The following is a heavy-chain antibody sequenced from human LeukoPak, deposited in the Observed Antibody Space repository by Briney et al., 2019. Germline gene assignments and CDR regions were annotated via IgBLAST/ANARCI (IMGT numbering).Heavy chain of an antibody. CDR2: IRQDGGEK. Sequence: PGGSLRLSCAVSGFTFSEYWMNWGRQAPGKGLEWVASIRQDGGEKSYVDSVKGRFTISRDNTKNSLYLQMSSLRAEDTAVYYCARDGTAPGLYFDLWGQGTLVTVSS. D-gene: IGHD6-13*01. CDR1: GFTFSEYW. J-gene: IGHJ4*01. CDR3: ARDGTAPGLYFDL. V-gene: IGHV3-7*01.